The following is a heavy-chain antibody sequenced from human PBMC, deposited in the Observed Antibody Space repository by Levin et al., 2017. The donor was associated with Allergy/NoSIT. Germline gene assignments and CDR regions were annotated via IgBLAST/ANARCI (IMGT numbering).Heavy chain of an antibody. CDR3: ARGGCSSTSCLDY. CDR1: GFTFSRYY. J-gene: IGHJ4*02. D-gene: IGHD2-2*01. V-gene: IGHV3-74*01. Sequence: SCAASGFTFSRYYMHWVRQAPGKGLVWVSRITLDVTDTYYADSVKGRFTISRDNADNTLFLQMNSLRAEDTAIYCCARGGCSSTSCLDYWGQGILVTVSS. CDR2: ITLDVTDT.